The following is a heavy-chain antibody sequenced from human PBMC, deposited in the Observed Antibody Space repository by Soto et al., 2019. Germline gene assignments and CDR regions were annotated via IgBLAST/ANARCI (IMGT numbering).Heavy chain of an antibody. J-gene: IGHJ6*02. V-gene: IGHV3-48*03. CDR2: ISSSGSTI. CDR3: ARVAGYYYGMDV. CDR1: GFTFSSYE. Sequence: GGSLRLSCAASGFTFSSYEMNWVRQAPGKGLEWVSYISSSGSTIYYADSVKGRFTISRDNAKNSLYLQMNSLRAEDTAVYYCARVAGYYYGMDVWGQGTLVTVSS.